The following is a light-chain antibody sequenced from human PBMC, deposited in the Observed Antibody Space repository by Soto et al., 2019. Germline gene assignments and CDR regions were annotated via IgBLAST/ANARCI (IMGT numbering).Light chain of an antibody. V-gene: IGKV1-39*01. CDR2: AAS. J-gene: IGKJ5*01. CDR3: QQSYSTPIT. CDR1: QSISSY. Sequence: DIQMTQSPSSLSASVGDRVTITCRASQSISSYLNWYQQKPGKAPKLLIYAASSLQSGVASRFSESGSGTELTITISSLQPEDYATYYCQQSYSTPITFGQGTRLEIK.